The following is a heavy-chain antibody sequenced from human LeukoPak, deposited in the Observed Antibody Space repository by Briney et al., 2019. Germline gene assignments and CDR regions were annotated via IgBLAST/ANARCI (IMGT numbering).Heavy chain of an antibody. Sequence: GASVKVSCKASGYTFTSYGISWVRQAPGQGLERMGWISAYNGNTNYALKLQGRVTMTTDTSTSTAYMELRSLRSDDTAVYYCARASWLLDPGGDDYWGQGTLVTVSS. CDR3: ARASWLLDPGGDDY. CDR2: ISAYNGNT. J-gene: IGHJ4*02. CDR1: GYTFTSYG. V-gene: IGHV1-18*01. D-gene: IGHD3-22*01.